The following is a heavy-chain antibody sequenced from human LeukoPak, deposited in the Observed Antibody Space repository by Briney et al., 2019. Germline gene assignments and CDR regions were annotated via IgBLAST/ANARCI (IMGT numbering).Heavy chain of an antibody. Sequence: GGSLRLSCTASGFSFSNYWMSWVRQAPGKGLEWVGHAKQDGSETYYVDSVKGRFTVSRDNVRNSLFLQMNSLRVEDTAMYYCARDLPSSGYWYRDAFDIWGQGTMVTVSS. CDR3: ARDLPSSGYWYRDAFDI. CDR1: GFSFSNYW. J-gene: IGHJ3*02. D-gene: IGHD3-22*01. CDR2: AKQDGSET. V-gene: IGHV3-7*01.